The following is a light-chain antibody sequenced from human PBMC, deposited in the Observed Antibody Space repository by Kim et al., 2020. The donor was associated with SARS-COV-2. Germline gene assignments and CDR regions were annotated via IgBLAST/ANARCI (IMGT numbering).Light chain of an antibody. J-gene: IGKJ5*01. CDR2: DAS. Sequence: LSPGEIATLSCRASETIGNFLAWYQQRPGQAPRLLIYDASNRATGIPTRFSGSGSGTDFTLTISSLEPEDFALYYCQQRSNWPPTFGQGTRLEIK. CDR1: ETIGNF. V-gene: IGKV3-11*01. CDR3: QQRSNWPPT.